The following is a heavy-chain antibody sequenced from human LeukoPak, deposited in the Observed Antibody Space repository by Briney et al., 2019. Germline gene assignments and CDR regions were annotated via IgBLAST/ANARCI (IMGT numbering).Heavy chain of an antibody. CDR2: FDPEDGET. D-gene: IGHD2-15*01. V-gene: IGHV1-24*01. Sequence: ASVKVSCKVSGYTLTELSMHWVRQAPGKGLEWMGGFDPEDGETIHAQKFQGRVTMTEDTYTDTAYMELSSLRSEDTAVYYCARPEYCSGGSCYSYAFDIWGQGTMVTVSS. J-gene: IGHJ3*02. CDR3: ARPEYCSGGSCYSYAFDI. CDR1: GYTLTELS.